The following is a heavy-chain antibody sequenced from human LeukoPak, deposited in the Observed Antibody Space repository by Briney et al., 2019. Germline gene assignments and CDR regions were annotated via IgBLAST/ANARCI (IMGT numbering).Heavy chain of an antibody. CDR2: IYSGGST. D-gene: IGHD2-21*01. V-gene: IGHV3-53*01. CDR1: GFTVSSNY. Sequence: GGSLRLSCAASGFTVSSNYMSWFRQAPGKGLEWVSVIYSGGSTCYADSVKGRFTISRDNSKNTLYLQMNSLRAEDTAVYYCASVLFPGYYYGMDVWGQGTTVTVSS. CDR3: ASVLFPGYYYGMDV. J-gene: IGHJ6*02.